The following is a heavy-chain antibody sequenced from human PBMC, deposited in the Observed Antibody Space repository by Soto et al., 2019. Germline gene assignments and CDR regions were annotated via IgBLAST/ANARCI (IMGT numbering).Heavy chain of an antibody. CDR2: IIPIFGTA. V-gene: IGHV1-69*06. CDR1: GGTFSSYA. D-gene: IGHD2-15*01. J-gene: IGHJ5*02. CDR3: ARVGCSGGSCYQPNWFDP. Sequence: SVKVSCKASGGTFSSYAISWVRQAPGQGLEWMGGIIPIFGTANYAQKFQGRVTITADKSTSTAYMELSSLRSEDTAVYYCARVGCSGGSCYQPNWFDPWGQVTLVTVSS.